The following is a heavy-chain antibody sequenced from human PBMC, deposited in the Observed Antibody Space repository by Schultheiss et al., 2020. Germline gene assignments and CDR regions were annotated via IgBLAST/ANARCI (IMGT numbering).Heavy chain of an antibody. Sequence: SETLSLTCTVSGGSISSYYWSWIRQPPGKGLEWIGSIYYSGSTYYNPSLKSRVTISVDTSKNQFSLKLSSVTAADTAVYYCARAGAAVTMYSDYWGQGTLVTVSA. CDR1: GGSISSYY. J-gene: IGHJ4*02. CDR2: IYYSGST. CDR3: ARAGAAVTMYSDY. V-gene: IGHV4-59*05. D-gene: IGHD4-17*01.